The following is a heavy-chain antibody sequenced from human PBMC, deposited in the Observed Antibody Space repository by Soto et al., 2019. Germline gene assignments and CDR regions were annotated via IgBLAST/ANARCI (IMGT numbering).Heavy chain of an antibody. V-gene: IGHV1-58*02. J-gene: IGHJ6*03. CDR1: GFTFTSSA. Sequence: GASVKVSCKASGFTFTSSAMQWVRQARGQRLEWIGWIVVGSGNTNYAQKFQERVTITRDMSTSTAYMELSSLRSEDTAVYYCAADLYAGCSSTSCPTDHYYYMDVWGKGTTVTVSS. CDR2: IVVGSGNT. CDR3: AADLYAGCSSTSCPTDHYYYMDV. D-gene: IGHD2-2*01.